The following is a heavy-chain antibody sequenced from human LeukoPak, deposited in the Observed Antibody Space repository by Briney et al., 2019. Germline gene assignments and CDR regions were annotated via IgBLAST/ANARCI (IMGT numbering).Heavy chain of an antibody. Sequence: SVKVSCKASGGTSSSYAISWVRQAPGQGLEWMGGIIPIFGTANCAQKFQGRVTITADESTSTAYMELSSLRSEDTAVYYCARGPIVVVPAAIHSHYYYMDVWGKGTTVTVSS. J-gene: IGHJ6*03. V-gene: IGHV1-69*13. CDR3: ARGPIVVVPAAIHSHYYYMDV. D-gene: IGHD2-2*02. CDR1: GGTSSSYA. CDR2: IIPIFGTA.